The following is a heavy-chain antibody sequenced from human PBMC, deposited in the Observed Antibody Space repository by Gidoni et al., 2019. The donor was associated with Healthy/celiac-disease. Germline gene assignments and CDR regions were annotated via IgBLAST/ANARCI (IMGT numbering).Heavy chain of an antibody. V-gene: IGHV4-34*01. CDR3: ARGRKGYCSGGSCYGGNYYYYYMDV. CDR1: GGSFSGYY. CDR2: INHSGST. J-gene: IGHJ6*03. D-gene: IGHD2-15*01. Sequence: QVQLQQWGAGLLKPSETLSLTCADYGGSFSGYYWRWIRQPPGKGLEWIGEINHSGSTNYNPSLKSRVTISVDTSKNQFSLKLSSVTAADTAVYYCARGRKGYCSGGSCYGGNYYYYYMDVWGKGTTVTVSS.